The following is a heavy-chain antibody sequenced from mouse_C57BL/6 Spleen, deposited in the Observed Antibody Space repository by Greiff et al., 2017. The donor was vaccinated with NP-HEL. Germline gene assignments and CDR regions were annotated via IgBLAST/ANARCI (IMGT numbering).Heavy chain of an antibody. CDR3: ATKLLYYAMDY. Sequence: QVQLQQPGAELVKPGASVKLSCKASGYTFTSYWLQWVTQRPGQGLEWIGEIDPSDSYPTYNQKFKGKATLTVDTSSSTAYMQLSSLTSEDSAVYYCATKLLYYAMDYWGQGTSVTVSS. CDR2: IDPSDSYP. V-gene: IGHV1-50*01. CDR1: GYTFTSYW. J-gene: IGHJ4*01.